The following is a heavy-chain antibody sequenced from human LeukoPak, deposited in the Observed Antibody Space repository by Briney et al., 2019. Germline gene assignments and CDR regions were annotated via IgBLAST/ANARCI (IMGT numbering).Heavy chain of an antibody. CDR1: GGSISSGDYY. J-gene: IGHJ4*02. V-gene: IGHV4-30-4*01. CDR2: IYYSGST. Sequence: SETPSLTCTVSGGSISSGDYYWSWIRQPPGKGLEWIGYIYYSGSTYYNPSLKSRVTISVDTSKNQFSLKLSSVTAADTAVYYCARQAYYYDSSGYSTLFDYWGQGTLVTVSS. D-gene: IGHD3-22*01. CDR3: ARQAYYYDSSGYSTLFDY.